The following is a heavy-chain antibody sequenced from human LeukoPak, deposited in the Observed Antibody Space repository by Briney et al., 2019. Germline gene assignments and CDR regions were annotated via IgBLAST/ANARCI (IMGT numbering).Heavy chain of an antibody. V-gene: IGHV3-33*08. CDR3: ASCIAAAGAFDY. CDR2: IWYDGSNK. D-gene: IGHD6-13*01. CDR1: GVSISSYY. J-gene: IGHJ4*02. Sequence: LSLTCTVSGVSISSYYWSWVRQAPGKGLEWVAVIWYDGSNKYYADSVKGRFTISRDNSKNTLYLQMNSLRAEDTAVYYCASCIAAAGAFDYWGQGTLVTVSS.